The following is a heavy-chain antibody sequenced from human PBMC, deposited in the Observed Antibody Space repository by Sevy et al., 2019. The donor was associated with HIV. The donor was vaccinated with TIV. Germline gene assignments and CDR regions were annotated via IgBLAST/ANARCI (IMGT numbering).Heavy chain of an antibody. CDR3: ARVSSIYYDRGYYYAMDV. J-gene: IGHJ6*02. D-gene: IGHD3-22*01. CDR1: GFTISSAW. CDR2: INQDGGEK. V-gene: IGHV3-7*01. Sequence: GGSLRLSCAASGFTISSAWMSWVRQAPGKGLEWVANINQDGGEKYHLDSVKGRFTISRDNAKNSLYLQMNSLRAEDSAVYFCARVSSIYYDRGYYYAMDVWGQGTTVTVSS.